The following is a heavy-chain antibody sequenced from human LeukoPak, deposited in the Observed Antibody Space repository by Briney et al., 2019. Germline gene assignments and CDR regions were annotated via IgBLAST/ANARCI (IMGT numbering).Heavy chain of an antibody. CDR2: INHSGST. V-gene: IGHV4-34*01. Sequence: SETLSLICAVYGGSFSGYYWSWIRQPPGKGLEWIGEINHSGSTNYNPSLKSRVTISVDTSKNQFSLKLSSVTAADTAVYYCARHYAPHYGSGSYYDLGAFDIWGQGTMVTVSS. CDR1: GGSFSGYY. CDR3: ARHYAPHYGSGSYYDLGAFDI. D-gene: IGHD3-10*01. J-gene: IGHJ3*02.